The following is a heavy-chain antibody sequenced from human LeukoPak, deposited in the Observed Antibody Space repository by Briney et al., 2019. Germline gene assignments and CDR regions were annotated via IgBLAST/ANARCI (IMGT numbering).Heavy chain of an antibody. J-gene: IGHJ6*03. D-gene: IGHD3-16*01. Sequence: GGSLRLSCAACGFTFSSYWMHWVRHATGKGVVWVSRINSEGSSTSYADSVKGRFTISRDNAKNTLYLQMNSLRAEDTAVYYCARDRPQTYYDYVWGSDYYMDVWGKGTTVTISS. CDR1: GFTFSSYW. V-gene: IGHV3-74*01. CDR2: INSEGSST. CDR3: ARDRPQTYYDYVWGSDYYMDV.